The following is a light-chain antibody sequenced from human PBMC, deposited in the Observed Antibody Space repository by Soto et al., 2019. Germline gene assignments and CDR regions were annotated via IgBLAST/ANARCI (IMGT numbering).Light chain of an antibody. J-gene: IGLJ1*01. Sequence: QSVLTQPASVSGSPGQSLPISCTGTSSDVGGYNYVSWYQQHPGKAPKLMIYDVSNRPSGVSNRFSGSKSGNTASLTISGFQAEQKAAYYCISHTSSTTYAFGPGTTFPV. CDR3: ISHTSSTTYA. V-gene: IGLV2-14*01. CDR1: SSDVGGYNY. CDR2: DVS.